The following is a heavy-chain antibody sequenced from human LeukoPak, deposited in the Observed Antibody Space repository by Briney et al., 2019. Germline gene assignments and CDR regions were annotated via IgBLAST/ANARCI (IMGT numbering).Heavy chain of an antibody. Sequence: ASVKVSCKXSGGTFSSYAISWVRQAPRQGLEWMRGIIPIFGTANYAQKFQGRVTITTDESTSTAYMELSSLRSEDTAVYYCANQLRFLEWLPGDWGQGTLVTVSS. CDR3: ANQLRFLEWLPGD. V-gene: IGHV1-69*05. CDR2: IIPIFGTA. CDR1: GGTFSSYA. D-gene: IGHD3-3*01. J-gene: IGHJ4*02.